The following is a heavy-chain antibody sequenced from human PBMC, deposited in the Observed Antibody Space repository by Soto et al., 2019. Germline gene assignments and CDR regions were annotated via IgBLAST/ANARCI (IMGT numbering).Heavy chain of an antibody. D-gene: IGHD2-2*01. Sequence: ASVKVSCKTSGYTFSNYGITWVRQAPGQPLEWLGWISLYSDGTNYAQKFQGRVSMTTDTSTTTAYMELRSLGSDDTAVYYCARVVPGAEAWFGPWGQGTRVTVSS. CDR2: ISLYSDGT. CDR1: GYTFSNYG. V-gene: IGHV1-18*01. J-gene: IGHJ5*02. CDR3: ARVVPGAEAWFGP.